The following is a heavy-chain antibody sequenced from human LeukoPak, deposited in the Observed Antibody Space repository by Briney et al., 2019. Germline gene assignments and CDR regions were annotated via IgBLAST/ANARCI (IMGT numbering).Heavy chain of an antibody. D-gene: IGHD6-13*01. V-gene: IGHV4-4*07. CDR3: ARSSTLSSSWLLFDY. CDR1: GGSISSHY. Sequence: PSETLSLTCTVSGGSISSHYWSWIRQPAGKGVEWIGRIYSSGSPTYNPSLQSRVTMSVDTSKNQFSLKLSSVTAADTAVYYCARSSTLSSSWLLFDYWGQGTLVTVSS. J-gene: IGHJ4*02. CDR2: IYSSGSP.